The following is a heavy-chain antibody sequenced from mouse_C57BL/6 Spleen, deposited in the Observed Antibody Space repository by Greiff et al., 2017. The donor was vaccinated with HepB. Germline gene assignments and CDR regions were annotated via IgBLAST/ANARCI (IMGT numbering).Heavy chain of an antibody. CDR2: IDPSDSYT. V-gene: IGHV1-69*01. Sequence: VQLQQPGAELVMPGASVKLSCKASGYTFTSYWIHWVKQRPGQGLEWIGEIDPSDSYTNYNQKFKGKSTLTVDKSSSTAYMQLSSLTSEDSAVYYCARSDSSGYYFDYWGQGTTLTVSS. J-gene: IGHJ2*01. CDR3: ARSDSSGYYFDY. CDR1: GYTFTSYW. D-gene: IGHD3-2*02.